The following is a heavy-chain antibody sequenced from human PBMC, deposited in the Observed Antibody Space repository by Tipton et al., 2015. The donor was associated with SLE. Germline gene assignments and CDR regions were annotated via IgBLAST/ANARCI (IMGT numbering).Heavy chain of an antibody. V-gene: IGHV4-38-2*02. CDR3: ARDPAARRGMDV. CDR1: GYSISSGYY. CDR2: IYHSGST. Sequence: LRLSCTVSGYSISSGYYWGWIRQPPGKGLEWIGSIYHSGSTYYNPSLKSRVTISVDASKNQFSLKLSSVTAADTAVYYCARDPAARRGMDVWGQGTTVTVSS. D-gene: IGHD6-6*01. J-gene: IGHJ6*02.